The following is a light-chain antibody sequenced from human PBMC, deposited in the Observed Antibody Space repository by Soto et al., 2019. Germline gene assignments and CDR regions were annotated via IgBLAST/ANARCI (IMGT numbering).Light chain of an antibody. V-gene: IGKV3-15*01. CDR1: QSISSK. CDR3: QQYYTWRRIS. Sequence: EIVLTQSPATLSVSPGERVTLSCRASQSISSKLGWYQQRPGQAPRLLIYGASTRATGIPARFSGSGSGTEFNLTNSSLQSEDCAVDYCQQYYTWRRISCGKGTRLE. J-gene: IGKJ5*01. CDR2: GAS.